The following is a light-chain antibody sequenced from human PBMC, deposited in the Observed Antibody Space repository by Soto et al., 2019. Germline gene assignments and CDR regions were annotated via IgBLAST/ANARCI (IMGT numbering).Light chain of an antibody. Sequence: QSALTQPRSVSGSPGQSVTISCTGSKSDIGTYDFVSWFQQSPGIAPKLLIYDVNKRPSGVPDRFSGSKSGNTASLTISGLQADDEADYYCCSATGTYTVVFGGGTKVTVL. CDR3: CSATGTYTVV. CDR1: KSDIGTYDF. V-gene: IGLV2-11*01. CDR2: DVN. J-gene: IGLJ2*01.